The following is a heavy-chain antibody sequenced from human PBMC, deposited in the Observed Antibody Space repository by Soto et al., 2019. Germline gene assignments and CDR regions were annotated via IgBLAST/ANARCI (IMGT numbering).Heavy chain of an antibody. CDR3: TKEAAARQIYYYGLDV. Sequence: PGGSLRLSCAASEFNFGTYAMSWVRQAPGKGLEWVSAIGRSGDSAYYTDSVKGRFTISRDNSKNTLYLQMNSLRAEDTALYYCTKEAAARQIYYYGLDVWGQGTTVTVSS. V-gene: IGHV3-23*01. J-gene: IGHJ6*02. D-gene: IGHD6-6*01. CDR1: EFNFGTYA. CDR2: IGRSGDSA.